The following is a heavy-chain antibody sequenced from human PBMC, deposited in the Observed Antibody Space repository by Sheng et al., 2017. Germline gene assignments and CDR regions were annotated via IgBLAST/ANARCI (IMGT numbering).Heavy chain of an antibody. Sequence: EVQLVDSGGGVVQPGESLRLSCAASGFTFTSRWMSWVRQAPGKGLEWVANINQDGSEQNFVDSVKGRFTISRDNAKNSVYLGMNSLRAEDLAVYYCAVGRGHDYWGQGTLVTVSS. D-gene: IGHD1-26*01. CDR2: INQDGSEQ. J-gene: IGHJ4*02. V-gene: IGHV3-7*01. CDR3: AVGRGHDY. CDR1: GFTFTSRW.